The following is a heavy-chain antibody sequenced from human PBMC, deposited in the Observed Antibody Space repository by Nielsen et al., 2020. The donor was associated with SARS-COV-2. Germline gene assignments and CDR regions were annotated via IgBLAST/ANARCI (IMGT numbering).Heavy chain of an antibody. CDR3: ARGDSTVTTYYFDY. D-gene: IGHD4-17*01. CDR2: ISGYNGNT. CDR1: GDTFTSYG. V-gene: IGHV1-18*04. Sequence: ASVKVSCKASGDTFTSYGISWVRQAPGQGLEWRGWISGYNGNTNYAQKLQGRVTMTTDTSTSTAYMELRSLRSDDTAVYYCARGDSTVTTYYFDYWGQGTLVTVSS. J-gene: IGHJ4*02.